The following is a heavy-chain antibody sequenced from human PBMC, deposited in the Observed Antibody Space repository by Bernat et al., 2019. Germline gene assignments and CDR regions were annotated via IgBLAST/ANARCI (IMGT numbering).Heavy chain of an antibody. V-gene: IGHV3-23*01. Sequence: EVQLLESGGGLVQPGGSLRLSCAASGFTFSSYAMSWVRQAPGKGLEWVSAISCSGGSTYYADSVKGRFTISRDNSKNTLYLQMNSLRAEDTAVYYCAKLNYYDSSGYYGVSWFDPWGQGTLVTVSS. D-gene: IGHD3-22*01. CDR1: GFTFSSYA. CDR2: ISCSGGST. CDR3: AKLNYYDSSGYYGVSWFDP. J-gene: IGHJ5*02.